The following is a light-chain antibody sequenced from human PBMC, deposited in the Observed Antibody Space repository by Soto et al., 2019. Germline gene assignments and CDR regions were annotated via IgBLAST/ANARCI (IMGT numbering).Light chain of an antibody. CDR3: QQYGSSPWT. J-gene: IGKJ1*01. CDR2: GAS. V-gene: IGKV3-20*01. CDR1: QRVSSY. Sequence: VLTQSPATLPLSPGERATLACLASQRVSSYLAWYQQKPGQAPRLLIYGASYRAAGIPDRFSGSGSGTDFTLTISRLEPEDFALYYCQQYGSSPWTFGQGTKVDIK.